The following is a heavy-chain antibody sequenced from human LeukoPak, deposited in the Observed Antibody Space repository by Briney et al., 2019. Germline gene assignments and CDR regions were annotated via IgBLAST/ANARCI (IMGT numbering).Heavy chain of an antibody. CDR1: GGSISSYY. Sequence: SETLSLTCTVSGGSISSYYWSWIRQPAGKGLEWIGRIYTSGSTNYNPSLKSRVTMSVDTSKNQFSLKLSSVTAADTAVYYCAGLPLNHYYGSGLAAFDIWGQGTMVTVSS. D-gene: IGHD3-10*01. CDR3: AGLPLNHYYGSGLAAFDI. V-gene: IGHV4-4*07. J-gene: IGHJ3*02. CDR2: IYTSGST.